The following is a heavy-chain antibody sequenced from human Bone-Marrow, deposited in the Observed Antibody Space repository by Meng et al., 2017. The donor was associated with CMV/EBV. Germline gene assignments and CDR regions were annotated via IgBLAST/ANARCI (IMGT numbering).Heavy chain of an antibody. Sequence: GESLKISCAASGFTFSSYHMNWVRQAPGKGLEWVSYISSGSHAIYYADSVKGRFTITRDNAKNSPYLQMNSLRAEDTAVYYCARDLRHYSLDYWGQGTLVTVSS. J-gene: IGHJ4*02. CDR1: GFTFSSYH. CDR3: ARDLRHYSLDY. D-gene: IGHD4-11*01. V-gene: IGHV3-48*04. CDR2: ISSGSHAI.